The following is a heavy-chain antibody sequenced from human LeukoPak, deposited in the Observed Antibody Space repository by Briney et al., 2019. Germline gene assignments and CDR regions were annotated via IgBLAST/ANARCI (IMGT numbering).Heavy chain of an antibody. CDR1: GGSISSSSSIC. CDR2: IYHKGAT. CDR3: ARNGGNSDYDY. D-gene: IGHD4-23*01. J-gene: IGHJ4*02. V-gene: IGHV4-4*02. Sequence: SETPSLTCAVSGGSISSSSSICWTWVRQPPGEGLEWIGEIYHKGATNYNPSLKSRVTMLLDKSKNQFFLKLNSVTAADTAVYYCARNGGNSDYDYWGQGTLVTVSA.